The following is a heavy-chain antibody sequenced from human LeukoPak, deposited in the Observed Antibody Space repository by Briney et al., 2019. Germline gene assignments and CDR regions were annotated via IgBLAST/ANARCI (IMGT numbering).Heavy chain of an antibody. CDR1: GGSFSGYY. V-gene: IGHV4-34*01. J-gene: IGHJ4*02. CDR3: ARGGGTRFYYGSGS. CDR2: INHSGST. D-gene: IGHD3-10*01. Sequence: SETLSLTCAVYGGSFSGYYWSWIRQPPGKGLEWIGEINHSGSTSYNPSLKSRVTISVDTSKNQFSLKLSSVTAADTAVYYCARGGGTRFYYGSGSWGQGTLVTVSS.